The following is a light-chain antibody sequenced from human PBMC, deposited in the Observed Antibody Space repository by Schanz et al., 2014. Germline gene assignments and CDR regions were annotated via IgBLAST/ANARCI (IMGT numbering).Light chain of an antibody. CDR3: SAYTSSSTPV. Sequence: QSALTQPASVSGSPGQSITISCTGTNSDIGNYNYVSWYQQHPGKAPKLMIFDVTNRPSGVSNRFSGSKSSNTASLTISRLQAEDEADYYCSAYTSSSTPVLGGGTKVTVL. CDR2: DVT. V-gene: IGLV2-14*03. CDR1: NSDIGNYNY. J-gene: IGLJ3*02.